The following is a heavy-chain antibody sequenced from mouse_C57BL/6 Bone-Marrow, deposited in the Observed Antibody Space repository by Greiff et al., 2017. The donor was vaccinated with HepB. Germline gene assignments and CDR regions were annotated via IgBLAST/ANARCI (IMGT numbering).Heavy chain of an antibody. Sequence: DVKLVESGGGLVKPGGSLKLSCAASGFTFSDYGMHWVRQAPEKGLEWVAYISSGSSTIYYADTVKGRFTISRDNAKNTLFLQMTSLRSEDTAMYYCARSSTCDYDGAWFAYWGQGTLVTVSA. D-gene: IGHD2-4*01. V-gene: IGHV5-17*01. CDR3: ARSSTCDYDGAWFAY. CDR2: ISSGSSTI. J-gene: IGHJ3*01. CDR1: GFTFSDYG.